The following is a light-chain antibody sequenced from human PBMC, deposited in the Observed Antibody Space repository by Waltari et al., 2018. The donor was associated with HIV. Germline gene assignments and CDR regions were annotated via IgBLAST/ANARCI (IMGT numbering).Light chain of an antibody. J-gene: IGLJ1*01. V-gene: IGLV3-21*04. Sequence: SYVLTQPPSVSVASGKTARPTCRGTNIGRKSVQWSQQKPGQAPVLVIYDDSDRPSGIPERFSGSNSGNTATLTISRVEAGDEADYYCQVWDSSSDHSYVFGTGTKVTVL. CDR3: QVWDSSSDHSYV. CDR2: DDS. CDR1: NIGRKS.